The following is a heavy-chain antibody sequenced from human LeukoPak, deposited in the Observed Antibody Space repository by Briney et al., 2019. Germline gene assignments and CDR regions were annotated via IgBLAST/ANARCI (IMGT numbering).Heavy chain of an antibody. J-gene: IGHJ4*02. CDR3: AKDYSDSRVGDVFLEY. V-gene: IGHV3-23*01. CDR2: ITSGFTP. Sequence: GGSLRLSCAASGLTFSNYAMSWFRQAPGKGLEWVSGITSGFTPHYADSVKGRFIISRDNSKNTFHLQMNSLRAEDTAVYYCAKDYSDSRVGDVFLEYWGQGTLVTVSS. D-gene: IGHD1-26*01. CDR1: GLTFSNYA.